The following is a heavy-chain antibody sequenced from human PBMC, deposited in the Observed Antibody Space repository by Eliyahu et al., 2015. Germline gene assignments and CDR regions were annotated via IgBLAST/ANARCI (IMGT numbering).Heavy chain of an antibody. CDR3: ARDRYYDYIWGTFQHYFDA. CDR2: TYYRSKWYN. J-gene: IGHJ4*02. CDR1: GXSVXXXXXX. Sequence: QVQLQQSGPGLVKPSQTLSLTCAISGXSVXXXXXXWTGLRPSPSRGLGWLGRTYYRSKWYNDYAVSVKSRIIVNPDTSKNQFSLQLNSVTPEDTAVYYCARDRYYDYIWGTFQHYFDAWGQGTLVTVSS. D-gene: IGHD3-16*01. V-gene: IGHV6-1*01.